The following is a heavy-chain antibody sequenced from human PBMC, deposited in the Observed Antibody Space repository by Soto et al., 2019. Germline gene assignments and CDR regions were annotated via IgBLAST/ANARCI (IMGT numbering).Heavy chain of an antibody. CDR3: ARGYYGSGSGGYYFDY. Sequence: PSETLSLTCAVSGGSISSSNWWSWVRQPPGKGLEWIGEIYHSGSTNYNPSLKSRVIISVDTSKNQFSLKLSSVTAADTAMYYCARGYYGSGSGGYYFDYWGQGTLVTVSS. D-gene: IGHD3-10*01. CDR1: GGSISSSNW. J-gene: IGHJ4*02. CDR2: IYHSGST. V-gene: IGHV4-4*02.